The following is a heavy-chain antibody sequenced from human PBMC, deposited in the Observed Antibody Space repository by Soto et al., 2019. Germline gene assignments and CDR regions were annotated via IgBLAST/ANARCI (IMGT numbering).Heavy chain of an antibody. CDR2: INPSGGST. Sequence: ASVKVSCKASGYTFTSYYMHWVRQAPGQGPEWMGIINPSGGSTSYAQKFQGRVTMTRDTSTSTVYMELSSLRSEDTVVYYCARGPSHDAFDIWGQGTMVTVSS. V-gene: IGHV1-46*01. J-gene: IGHJ3*02. CDR3: ARGPSHDAFDI. CDR1: GYTFTSYY.